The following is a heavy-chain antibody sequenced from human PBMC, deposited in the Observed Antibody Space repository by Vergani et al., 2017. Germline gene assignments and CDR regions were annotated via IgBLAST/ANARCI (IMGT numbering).Heavy chain of an antibody. CDR1: GFSFSGYW. Sequence: EVQLVESGGGLIHPGGSLRLSCEGSGFSFSGYWMHWVRQSPEKGLVWVSRIKSDGSITNYADSLKGRFTISRDNAKDTLYLQMNSLRAEDTAVYYCARGYCTNSICRGKVDSWGQGTMVTVSS. CDR3: ARGYCTNSICRGKVDS. CDR2: IKSDGSIT. V-gene: IGHV3-74*01. D-gene: IGHD2-8*01. J-gene: IGHJ4*02.